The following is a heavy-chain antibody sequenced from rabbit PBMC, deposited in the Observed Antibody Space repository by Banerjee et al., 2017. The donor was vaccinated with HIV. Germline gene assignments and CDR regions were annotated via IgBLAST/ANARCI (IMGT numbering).Heavy chain of an antibody. Sequence: QEQLKETGGGLVQPGGSLTLTCTASGFSFSNKYVMCWVRQAPGKGLEWIACINTSSGNTVYATWAKGRFTISKTSSTTVTLQMTSLTAADTATYFCARDLAGAIGWNFVLWGPGTLVTVS. V-gene: IGHV1S45*01. CDR2: INTSSGNT. J-gene: IGHJ4*01. D-gene: IGHD4-1*01. CDR3: ARDLAGAIGWNFVL. CDR1: GFSFSNKYV.